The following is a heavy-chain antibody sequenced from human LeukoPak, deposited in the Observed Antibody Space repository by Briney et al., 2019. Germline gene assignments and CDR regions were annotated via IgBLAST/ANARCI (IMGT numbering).Heavy chain of an antibody. Sequence: GGSLRLSCAASGFTFSDYYMSWIRQAPGKGLEWVSYISSSSSYTNYADSVKGRFTISRDNAKNSLYLQMNSLRAEDTAVYYCARDPLGFGELSDYYYYGMDVWGKGTTVTVSS. CDR2: ISSSSSYT. CDR1: GFTFSDYY. J-gene: IGHJ6*04. V-gene: IGHV3-11*06. D-gene: IGHD3-10*01. CDR3: ARDPLGFGELSDYYYYGMDV.